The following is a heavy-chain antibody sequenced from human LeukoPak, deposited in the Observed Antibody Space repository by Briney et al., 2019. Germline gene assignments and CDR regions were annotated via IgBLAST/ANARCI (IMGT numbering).Heavy chain of an antibody. CDR3: ARGYCSSTSCYPSDY. J-gene: IGHJ4*02. Sequence: ASVKVSCKASGYTFTGYYMHWVRQAPGQGLEWMGIINPSGGSTSYAQKFQGRVTMTRDTSTSTVYMELSSLRSEDTAVYYCARGYCSSTSCYPSDYWGQGTLVTVSS. CDR1: GYTFTGYY. D-gene: IGHD2-2*01. V-gene: IGHV1-46*01. CDR2: INPSGGST.